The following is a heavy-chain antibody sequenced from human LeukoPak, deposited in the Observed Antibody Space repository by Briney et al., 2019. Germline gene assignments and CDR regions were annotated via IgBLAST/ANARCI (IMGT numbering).Heavy chain of an antibody. CDR2: ISPSGGIT. D-gene: IGHD3-16*01. CDR1: GFTFSSHG. V-gene: IGHV3-23*01. Sequence: GGSLRLSCAASGFTFSSHGMNWVRQAPGKGLEWVSGISPSGGITYYTDSVKGRFTISRDNSKNTQSLQTNSLRAEDTAVYYCAKDDDWGRYKHWGQGTLVTVSS. CDR3: AKDDDWGRYKH. J-gene: IGHJ1*01.